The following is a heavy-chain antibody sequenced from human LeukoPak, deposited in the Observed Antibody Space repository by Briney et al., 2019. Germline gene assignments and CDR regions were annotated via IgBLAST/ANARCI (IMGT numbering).Heavy chain of an antibody. CDR3: ARVFNPANYDFWRDVPHNWFDP. CDR2: INTNTGNP. V-gene: IGHV7-4-1*02. Sequence: ASVKVSCKASGYTFTSYAMNWVRQAPGQGLEWMGWINTNTGNPTYAQGFTGRFVFSLDTSVSTAYLQISSLKAEDTAVYYCARVFNPANYDFWRDVPHNWFDPWGQGTLVTVSS. CDR1: GYTFTSYA. D-gene: IGHD3-3*01. J-gene: IGHJ5*02.